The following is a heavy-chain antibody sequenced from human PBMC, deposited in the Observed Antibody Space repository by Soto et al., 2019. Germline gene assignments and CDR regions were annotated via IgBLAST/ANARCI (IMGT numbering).Heavy chain of an antibody. V-gene: IGHV3-30*18. J-gene: IGHJ6*02. CDR3: AKDQGSSSWPTVYYYYYGMDV. Sequence: TGGSLRLSCAASGFTFSSYGMHWVRQAPGKGLEWVAVISYDGSNKYYADSVKGRFTISRDNSKNTLYLQMNSLRAEDTAVYYCAKDQGSSSWPTVYYYYYGMDVWGQGTTVTV. D-gene: IGHD6-13*01. CDR1: GFTFSSYG. CDR2: ISYDGSNK.